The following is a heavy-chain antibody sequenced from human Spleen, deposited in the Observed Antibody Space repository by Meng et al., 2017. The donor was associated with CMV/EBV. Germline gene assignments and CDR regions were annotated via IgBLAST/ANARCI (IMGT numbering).Heavy chain of an antibody. Sequence: SVKVSCKASGDTFSSYAISWVRQAPGQGLEWMGGIIPIFGTANYAQKFQGRVTITTDESTSTAYMELSSLRSEDTAVYYCARERFLEWLSTPHYYYYYGMDVWGQGTTVTVSS. J-gene: IGHJ6*02. V-gene: IGHV1-69*05. CDR2: IIPIFGTA. D-gene: IGHD3-3*01. CDR3: ARERFLEWLSTPHYYYYYGMDV. CDR1: GDTFSSYA.